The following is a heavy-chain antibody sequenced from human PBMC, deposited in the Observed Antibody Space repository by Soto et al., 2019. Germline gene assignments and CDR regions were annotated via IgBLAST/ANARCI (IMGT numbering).Heavy chain of an antibody. D-gene: IGHD6-6*01. CDR2: IYHSGST. Sequence: SETLSLTCAVSGYSISSGYYWGWIRQPPGEGLEWIGSIYHSGSTYYNPSLKSRVTISVDTSKNQFSLKLSSVTAADTAVYYCAKYSGYSSSSYYYYYYGMDVWGQGTTVTVSS. CDR3: AKYSGYSSSSYYYYYYGMDV. J-gene: IGHJ6*02. V-gene: IGHV4-38-2*01. CDR1: GYSISSGYY.